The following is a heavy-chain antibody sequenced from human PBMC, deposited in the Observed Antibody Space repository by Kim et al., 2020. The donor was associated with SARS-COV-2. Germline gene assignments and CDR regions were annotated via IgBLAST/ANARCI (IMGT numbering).Heavy chain of an antibody. J-gene: IGHJ6*02. CDR3: ATPYCSSTSCYGGGGMDV. CDR1: GGTFSRYA. V-gene: IGHV1-69*13. Sequence: SVKVSCKASGGTFSRYAISWVRQAPGQGLEWMGGIIPIFGTANYAQKFQGRVTITADESTSTAYMELSSLRSEDTAVYYCATPYCSSTSCYGGGGMDVWGQGTTVTVSS. D-gene: IGHD2-2*01. CDR2: IIPIFGTA.